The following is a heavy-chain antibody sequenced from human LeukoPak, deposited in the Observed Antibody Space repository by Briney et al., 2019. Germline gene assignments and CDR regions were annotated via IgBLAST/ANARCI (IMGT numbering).Heavy chain of an antibody. V-gene: IGHV1-24*01. Sequence: ASVKVSCKVSGYTLTELSMHWVRQAPGKGLEWMGGFDPEDGETIYAQKFQGRVTMTEDTSTDAAYMELSSLRSEDTAVYYCATVHYDFWSGYSMYYFDYWGQGTLVTVSS. CDR2: FDPEDGET. J-gene: IGHJ4*02. CDR3: ATVHYDFWSGYSMYYFDY. CDR1: GYTLTELS. D-gene: IGHD3-3*01.